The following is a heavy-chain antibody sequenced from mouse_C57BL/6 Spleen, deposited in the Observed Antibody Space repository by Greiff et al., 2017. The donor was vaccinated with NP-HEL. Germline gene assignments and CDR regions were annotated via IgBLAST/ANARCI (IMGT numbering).Heavy chain of an antibody. J-gene: IGHJ4*01. D-gene: IGHD3-3*01. Sequence: VQLQQPGAELVKPGASVKLSCKASGYTFTSYWMHWVKQRPRQGLEWIGMIHPNSGSTNYNEKFKSKATLTVDKSSSTAYMQLSSLTSEDSAVYYCARSRTDWYAMDYWGQGTSVTVSS. V-gene: IGHV1-64*01. CDR3: ARSRTDWYAMDY. CDR1: GYTFTSYW. CDR2: IHPNSGST.